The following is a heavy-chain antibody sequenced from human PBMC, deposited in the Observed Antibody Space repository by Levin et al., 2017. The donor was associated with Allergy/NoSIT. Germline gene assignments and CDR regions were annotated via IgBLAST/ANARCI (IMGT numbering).Heavy chain of an antibody. CDR3: ARHGYSGYDLGDYYYGLDV. CDR1: GYTFFSYW. J-gene: IGHJ6*02. CDR2: IYPGNSEI. Sequence: GGSLRLSCKGSGYTFFSYWIGWVRQMPGKGLEWMGIIYPGNSEIRYSPSFQGQVTISADKSISTAYLQWNSLKASDTAIYYCARHGYSGYDLGDYYYGLDVWGQGTTVSVSS. D-gene: IGHD5-12*01. V-gene: IGHV5-51*01.